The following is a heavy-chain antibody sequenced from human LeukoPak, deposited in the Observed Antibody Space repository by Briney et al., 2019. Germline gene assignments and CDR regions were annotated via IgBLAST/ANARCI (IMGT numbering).Heavy chain of an antibody. J-gene: IGHJ4*02. Sequence: GGSLRLSCAASGFTFSSYWMSWVRQAPGKGLEWVANIKQDGSVKYYVDSVKGRFTISRDNAKNSLYLQMNSLRAGDTAVYYCARDSPYGDYGFDYWGQGTLVTVSS. V-gene: IGHV3-7*01. CDR1: GFTFSSYW. CDR3: ARDSPYGDYGFDY. CDR2: IKQDGSVK. D-gene: IGHD4-17*01.